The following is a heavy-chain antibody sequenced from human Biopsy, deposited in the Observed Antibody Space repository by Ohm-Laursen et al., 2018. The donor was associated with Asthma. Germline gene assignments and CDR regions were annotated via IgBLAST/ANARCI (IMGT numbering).Heavy chain of an antibody. Sequence: TLSLTCRVSGGYTGRGDHHWAWIRQAPGKGLEWIGFVFWSGSTHYSRSLERRVSISIDTATNEFSMKLWSVTPADTAVYFCARVVSYGDIYFGIDVWGPGNTVVVS. V-gene: IGHV4-30-4*01. D-gene: IGHD4-17*01. J-gene: IGHJ6*02. CDR3: ARVVSYGDIYFGIDV. CDR2: VFWSGST. CDR1: GGYTGRGDHH.